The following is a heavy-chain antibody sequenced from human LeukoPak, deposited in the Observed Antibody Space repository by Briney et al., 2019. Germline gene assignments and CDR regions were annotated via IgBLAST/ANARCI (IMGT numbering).Heavy chain of an antibody. Sequence: PSETLSLTCTVSGGSISSYYWSWLRQPAGKGLEWIGRIYTSGSTNYNPSLKSRVTMSVDTSKNQFSLKLSSVTAADTAVYYCAKQQLVLGWFDPWGQGTLVTVSS. CDR3: AKQQLVLGWFDP. V-gene: IGHV4-4*07. D-gene: IGHD6-13*01. J-gene: IGHJ5*02. CDR1: GGSISSYY. CDR2: IYTSGST.